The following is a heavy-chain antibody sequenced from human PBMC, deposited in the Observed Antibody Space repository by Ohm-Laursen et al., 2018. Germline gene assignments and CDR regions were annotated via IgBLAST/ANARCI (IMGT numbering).Heavy chain of an antibody. CDR3: ARHGYYDFWSGYPLGMDV. J-gene: IGHJ6*02. V-gene: IGHV4-59*12. Sequence: TLSLTCSVSGGSISNYYWSWIRQPPGKGLEWIGYIHYSGTTNYRSSLKTRVTMSVDTSRNQFSLRLSSVTAADTAVYYCARHGYYDFWSGYPLGMDVWGQGTTVTVSS. CDR2: IHYSGTT. CDR1: GGSISNYY. D-gene: IGHD3-3*01.